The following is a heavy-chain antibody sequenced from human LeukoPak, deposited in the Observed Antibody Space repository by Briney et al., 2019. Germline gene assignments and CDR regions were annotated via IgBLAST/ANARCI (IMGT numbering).Heavy chain of an antibody. V-gene: IGHV1-46*01. CDR3: ARDGYSSSPKPKYYFDY. J-gene: IGHJ4*02. CDR1: GYTFTSYY. Sequence: ASVKVSCTASGYTFTSYYMHWVRQAPGQGLEWMGIINPSGGSTSYAQKFQGRVTMTRDTSTSTVYMELSSLRSEDTAVYYCARDGYSSSPKPKYYFDYWGQGTLDTVSS. D-gene: IGHD6-6*01. CDR2: INPSGGST.